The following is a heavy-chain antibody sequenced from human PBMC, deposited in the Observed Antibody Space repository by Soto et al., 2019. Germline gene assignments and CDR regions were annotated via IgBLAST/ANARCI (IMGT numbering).Heavy chain of an antibody. V-gene: IGHV3-23*01. CDR1: GFTFSSYA. CDR2: ISAGGGPT. J-gene: IGHJ5*02. D-gene: IGHD3-16*02. Sequence: GGSLRLSCAASGFTFSSYAMTWVRQAPGKGLEWVSSISAGGGPTYYADSVKGRFTVSRDNSKNTLYLQMNGLRAEDTAVYYCATSFGGLIVMPPGDHWGQGTLVTVSS. CDR3: ATSFGGLIVMPPGDH.